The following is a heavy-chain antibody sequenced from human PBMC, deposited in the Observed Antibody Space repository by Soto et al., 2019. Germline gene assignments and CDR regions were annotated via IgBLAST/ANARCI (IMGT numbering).Heavy chain of an antibody. Sequence: GESLKISCKGSGYDFFGYWIAWVCQRPGKGLESMGIIYPDDSNTRYSPSFQGQVTISADKSINTAYLQWSSLRTSDSAIYYCERFGAPAFPRNLFDFWGQGTLVTVYS. CDR2: IYPDDSNT. V-gene: IGHV5-51*01. J-gene: IGHJ5*01. D-gene: IGHD3-10*01. CDR3: ERFGAPAFPRNLFDF. CDR1: GYDFFGYW.